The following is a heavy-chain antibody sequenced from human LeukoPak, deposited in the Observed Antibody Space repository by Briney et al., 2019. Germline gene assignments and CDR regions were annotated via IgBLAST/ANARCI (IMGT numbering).Heavy chain of an antibody. V-gene: IGHV3-7*04. CDR1: GFPFSSYW. D-gene: IGHD5-24*01. CDR3: TRVGYIDEGIDY. J-gene: IGHJ4*02. CDR2: IKQDGSKK. Sequence: GGSLRLSCVASGFPFSSYWMTWVRQAPGKGLEWVANIKQDGSKKSYVDSVKGRFTISRDNAKNTLYLQMNRLKAEYTAIYYCTRVGYIDEGIDYWGQGTLVTVSS.